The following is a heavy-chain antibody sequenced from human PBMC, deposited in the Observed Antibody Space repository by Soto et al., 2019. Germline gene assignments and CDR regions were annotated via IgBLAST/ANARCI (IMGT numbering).Heavy chain of an antibody. CDR2: IDPSGSYT. CDR3: ARRGAPWDYYYGMDV. V-gene: IGHV5-10-1*01. Sequence: GESLKISCKGSGYSFTSYWISWVRQMPGKGLEWMGRIDPSGSYTNYSPSFQGHVTISADKSISTAYLQWSSLKASDTAMYYCARRGAPWDYYYGMDVWGQGTTVTVSS. CDR1: GYSFTSYW. J-gene: IGHJ6*02. D-gene: IGHD1-26*01.